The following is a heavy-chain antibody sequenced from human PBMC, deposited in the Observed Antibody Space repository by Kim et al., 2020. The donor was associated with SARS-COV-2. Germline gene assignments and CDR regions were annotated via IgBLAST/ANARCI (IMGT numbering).Heavy chain of an antibody. Sequence: VKGRFTISREKAKKSLYLQMNSLRPEDAAVYYCAGTFVDASGAYCRPLDYWGQGTLVTVSS. D-gene: IGHD3-10*01. J-gene: IGHJ4*02. CDR3: AGTFVDASGAYCRPLDY. V-gene: IGHV3-11*06.